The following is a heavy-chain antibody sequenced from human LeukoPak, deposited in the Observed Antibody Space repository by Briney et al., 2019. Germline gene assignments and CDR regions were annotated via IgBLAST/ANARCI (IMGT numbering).Heavy chain of an antibody. CDR3: AKDLAVAGNRFDY. V-gene: IGHV1-46*01. Sequence: ASVKVSCKASGYTFTSYYMHWVRQAPGQGLEWMGAINPSGGSTSYAQDFQGRVTMTRDTSTSTVYMELSSLRAEDTAVYYCAKDLAVAGNRFDYWGQGTLVTVSS. J-gene: IGHJ4*02. CDR1: GYTFTSYY. D-gene: IGHD6-19*01. CDR2: INPSGGST.